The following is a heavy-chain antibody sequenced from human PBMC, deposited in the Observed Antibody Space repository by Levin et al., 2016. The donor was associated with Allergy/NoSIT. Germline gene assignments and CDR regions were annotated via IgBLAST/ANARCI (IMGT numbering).Heavy chain of an antibody. CDR3: ARRRDGYTWFDS. CDR2: ISSEGGTT. J-gene: IGHJ5*01. Sequence: GESLKISCVASGFTFSDYAMYWVRQAPGKGLEYASGISSEGGTTLYVAAVKGRFTISRDNSKNTVYLQMGSLRPEDMAVYYCARRRDGYTWFDSWGQGTLVTVSS. CDR1: GFTFSDYA. V-gene: IGHV3-64*02. D-gene: IGHD5-24*01.